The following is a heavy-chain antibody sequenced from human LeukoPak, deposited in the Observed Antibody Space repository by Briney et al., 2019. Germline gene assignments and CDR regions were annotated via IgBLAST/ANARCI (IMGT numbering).Heavy chain of an antibody. V-gene: IGHV1-2*02. J-gene: IGHJ5*02. CDR3: ANDGSRSDYKYWFDP. D-gene: IGHD3-10*01. CDR1: GYTFTGYY. CDR2: INPNLGGT. Sequence: ASVKVSCKASGYTFTGYYMHWVRQAPGQGLEWMGWINPNLGGTNYAQKFQGRVTITTDTSISTAYMELSRLRSDDRAVYYCANDGSRSDYKYWFDPWGQGTLVTVSS.